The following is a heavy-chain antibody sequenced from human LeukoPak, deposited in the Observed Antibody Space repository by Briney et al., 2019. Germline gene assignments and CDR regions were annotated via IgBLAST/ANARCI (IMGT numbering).Heavy chain of an antibody. D-gene: IGHD2-15*01. CDR1: GFDLSGFY. CDR2: IRNKPNSYTT. Sequence: GGSLKLSCAASGFDLSGFYVHWVRQASGRGLEWVGLIRNKPNSYTTVYAASVKGRFTISRDDSKNTAYLQMNSLKAEDTAVYYCTRQECSGGSCSYVDFWGQGTLVTVSS. J-gene: IGHJ4*02. V-gene: IGHV3-73*01. CDR3: TRQECSGGSCSYVDF.